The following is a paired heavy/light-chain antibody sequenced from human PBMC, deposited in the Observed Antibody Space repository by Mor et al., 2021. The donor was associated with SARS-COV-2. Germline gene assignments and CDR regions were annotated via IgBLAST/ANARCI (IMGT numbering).Heavy chain of an antibody. Sequence: QVQLVESGGGLVKPGGSLRLSCAASGFSFSDYYMSWIRQAPGKGLEWVSYISSSSSYTNYADSVKGRFTISRDNAKNSLYLQMNSLRAEDTAVYYCARDRQGGSNYYYYYMDVWGKGTTVTVSS. CDR3: ARDRQGGSNYYYYYMDV. D-gene: IGHD1-26*01. V-gene: IGHV3-11*05. CDR1: GFSFSDYY. CDR2: ISSSSSYT. J-gene: IGHJ6*03.
Light chain of an antibody. V-gene: IGLV3-10*01. CDR1: ALPKKY. Sequence: SYELTQPPSVSVSPGQTARITCSGDALPKKYAHWYQQKSGQAPVLVIYEDSKRPSGIPERFSGSSSGTMATLTISGAQVEDEADYYCYSIDNSDNHRVFGGGTKLTVL. CDR3: YSIDNSDNHRV. CDR2: EDS. J-gene: IGLJ3*02.